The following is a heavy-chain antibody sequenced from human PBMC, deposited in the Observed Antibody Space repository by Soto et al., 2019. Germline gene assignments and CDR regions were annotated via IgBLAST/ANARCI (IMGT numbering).Heavy chain of an antibody. CDR3: AKGGPGRYYDY. J-gene: IGHJ4*02. CDR2: ISGSGGST. D-gene: IGHD7-27*01. CDR1: GFTFSSYA. V-gene: IGHV3-23*01. Sequence: GGSLRLSCAASGFTFSSYAMSWVRQGPGKGLELVSAISGSGGSTYYEDSVKGRFTISRDNSKNTLYLQMNSLRAEDTAGYYCAKGGPGRYYDYWGQGTLVTVSS.